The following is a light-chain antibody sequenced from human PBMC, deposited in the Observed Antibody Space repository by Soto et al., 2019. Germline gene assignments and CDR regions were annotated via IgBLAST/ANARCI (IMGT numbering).Light chain of an antibody. V-gene: IGLV2-14*03. CDR1: SSDVGRFNY. Sequence: QSALTQPASVSGSPGQSITISCTGTSSDVGRFNYVSWYQHLPGKAPKLIIYDVSNRPSGVSNRFSGSKSGNTASLTISGLQAEDEGDYYCSSYTSSSTRVFGGGTQLTVL. CDR2: DVS. J-gene: IGLJ2*01. CDR3: SSYTSSSTRV.